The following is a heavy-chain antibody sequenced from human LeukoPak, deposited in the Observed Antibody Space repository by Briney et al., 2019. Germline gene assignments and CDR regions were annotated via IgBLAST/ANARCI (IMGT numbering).Heavy chain of an antibody. J-gene: IGHJ4*02. CDR2: LSGSGYNT. CDR1: GFTFSSHA. D-gene: IGHD2-2*01. V-gene: IGHV3-23*01. CDR3: AKDPYGTRYFDY. Sequence: GGSLRLSCAASGFTFSSHALSWVRQAPGKGLEWVSSLSGSGYNTYYADSVKGRFTISGDNSKNTVYLQMNSLRAEDAAVYYCAKDPYGTRYFDYWGQGTLVTVSS.